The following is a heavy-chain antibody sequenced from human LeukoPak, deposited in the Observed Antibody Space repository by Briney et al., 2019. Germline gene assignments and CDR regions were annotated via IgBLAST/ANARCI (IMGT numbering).Heavy chain of an antibody. CDR3: AKDTYAYYYGSGGVFDY. Sequence: PGGSLRLSCAASGFTFDDYAMHWVRPAPGKGLEWVSGITWNSGNIGYAESVKGRFTISRDNAKTSLYLEMNSLRAEDSALYYCAKDTYAYYYGSGGVFDYWGQGTLVTVSS. V-gene: IGHV3-9*01. CDR1: GFTFDDYA. D-gene: IGHD3-10*01. CDR2: ITWNSGNI. J-gene: IGHJ4*02.